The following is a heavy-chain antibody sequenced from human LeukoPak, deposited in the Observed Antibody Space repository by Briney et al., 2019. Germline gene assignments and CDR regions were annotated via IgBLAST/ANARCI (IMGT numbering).Heavy chain of an antibody. V-gene: IGHV3-64D*06. CDR3: VKDGSGSYYTYYFDY. CDR2: ISSNGGST. D-gene: IGHD3-10*01. J-gene: IGHJ4*02. Sequence: GGSLRLSCAAPGFTFSRYAMHWVRQAPGKGLEYGSAISSNGGSTYYADSVKGRFTISRDNSKNTLYLQMSSLRTEDTAVYYCVKDGSGSYYTYYFDYWGQGTLVTVSS. CDR1: GFTFSRYA.